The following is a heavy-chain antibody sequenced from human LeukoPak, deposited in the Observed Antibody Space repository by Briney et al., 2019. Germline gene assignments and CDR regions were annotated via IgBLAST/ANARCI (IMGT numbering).Heavy chain of an antibody. J-gene: IGHJ4*02. CDR1: GFTFSSYA. CDR3: ARAAVGGDCYDY. D-gene: IGHD2-21*01. CDR2: ISSNGGST. Sequence: PGGSLRLSCAASGFTFSSYAVHWVRRAPGKGLEYVSAISSNGGSTYYANSVKGRFTISRDNSKNTLYLQMGSLRAEDMAVYYCARAAVGGDCYDYWGQGTLVTVSS. V-gene: IGHV3-64*01.